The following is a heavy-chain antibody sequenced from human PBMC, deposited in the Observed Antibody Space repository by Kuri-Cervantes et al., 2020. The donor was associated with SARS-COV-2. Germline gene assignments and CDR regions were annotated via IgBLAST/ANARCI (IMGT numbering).Heavy chain of an antibody. V-gene: IGHV4-39*07. J-gene: IGHJ3*02. CDR1: GGSISSSSYY. Sequence: SETLSLTCTVSGGSISSSSYYWGWIRQPPGKGLEWIGSIYYSGSTYYNPSLKSRVTISVDTSKNQFSLKLSSVTAADTVVYYCARGLPGLDAFDIWGQGTMVTVSS. CDR2: IYYSGST. CDR3: ARGLPGLDAFDI.